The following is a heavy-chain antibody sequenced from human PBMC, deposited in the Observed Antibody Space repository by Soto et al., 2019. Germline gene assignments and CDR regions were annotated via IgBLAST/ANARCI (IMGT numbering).Heavy chain of an antibody. D-gene: IGHD4-17*01. CDR2: INHSGST. CDR3: AAGAYGDYFYFDN. Sequence: QVHLQQWGAGLLKPSEPLSLPCPVYRGSFRGYSWGWFGQPPGKGPEWIGEINHSGSTNYNPSLKSRVTISVDTSKNQVSLKLSSVTAADTAVYYCAAGAYGDYFYFDNWGQGTLVTVSS. CDR1: RGSFRGYS. V-gene: IGHV4-34*01. J-gene: IGHJ4*02.